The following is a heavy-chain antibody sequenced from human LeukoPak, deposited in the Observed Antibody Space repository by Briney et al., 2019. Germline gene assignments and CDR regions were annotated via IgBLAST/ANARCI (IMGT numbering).Heavy chain of an antibody. CDR1: GGTFSSYA. J-gene: IGHJ6*02. CDR3: ARDPLSLDYYGMDV. V-gene: IGHV1-69*01. CDR2: IIPIFGTA. Sequence: ASVKVSCKASGGTFSSYAISWVRQAPGQGLEWMGGIIPIFGTANYAQKFQGRVTITADESTSTAYMELSSLRSEDTAVYYCARDPLSLDYYGMDVWGQGTTVTVSS.